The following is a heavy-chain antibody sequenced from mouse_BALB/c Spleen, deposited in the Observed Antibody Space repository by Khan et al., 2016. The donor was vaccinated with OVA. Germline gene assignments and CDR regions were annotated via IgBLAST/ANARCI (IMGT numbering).Heavy chain of an antibody. CDR3: GRDGAYHRNDGWFAY. J-gene: IGHJ3*01. CDR2: INPSNSYT. D-gene: IGHD2-14*01. Sequence: QVQLQQSGAELARPGASLKMSCKASGYTFTSYTIHWIKQGPGQVLEWIGYINPSNSYTNYNQKFKDKATLTADKSSTTAYMQLSSLTSDDSAVXNWGRDGAYHRNDGWFAYWGQGTLGTVSA. CDR1: GYTFTSYT. V-gene: IGHV1-4*01.